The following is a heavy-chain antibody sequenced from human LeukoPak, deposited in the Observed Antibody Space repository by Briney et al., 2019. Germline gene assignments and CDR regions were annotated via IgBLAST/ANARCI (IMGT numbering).Heavy chain of an antibody. CDR2: IGAAGAHT. Sequence: GGSLRLSCAASGFRFSYHNMHWVRQAPGNGLVFVSSIGAAGAHTFYADSVKGRFTISRDNFQSTMYLQMDGLRPEDSAVYYCARELGGTKTGGFDIWGQGTVVTVSS. CDR3: ARELGGTKTGGFDI. CDR1: GFRFSYHN. J-gene: IGHJ3*02. V-gene: IGHV3-64*02. D-gene: IGHD1-14*01.